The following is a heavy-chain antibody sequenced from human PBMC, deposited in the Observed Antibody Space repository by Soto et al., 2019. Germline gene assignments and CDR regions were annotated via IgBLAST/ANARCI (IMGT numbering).Heavy chain of an antibody. V-gene: IGHV3-23*01. D-gene: IGHD3-10*01. CDR2: ISGSGGST. Sequence: EVQLLESGGGLVQPGGSLRLSCAASGFTFSSYAMSWVRQAPGKGLEWVSAISGSGGSTYYADAVKSRFTISRDNSKNTLYLQMNSLRAEDTAVYYCAKDRVRGVMGYYRDVWGKGTTVTVSS. J-gene: IGHJ6*03. CDR3: AKDRVRGVMGYYRDV. CDR1: GFTFSSYA.